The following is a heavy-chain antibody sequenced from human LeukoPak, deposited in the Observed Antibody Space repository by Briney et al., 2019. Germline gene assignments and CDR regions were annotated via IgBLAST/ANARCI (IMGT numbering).Heavy chain of an antibody. CDR1: GGSFSGYY. V-gene: IGHV4-34*01. CDR2: INHSGST. J-gene: IGHJ4*02. D-gene: IGHD3-16*01. CDR3: ARALPRSGYDLDYFDY. Sequence: PSETLSLTCAVYGGSFSGYYWSWLRQPPGKGLEWIGEINHSGSTNYNPSLKSRVTISVDTSKNQFSLKLSSVTAADTAVYYCARALPRSGYDLDYFDYWGQGTLVTVSS.